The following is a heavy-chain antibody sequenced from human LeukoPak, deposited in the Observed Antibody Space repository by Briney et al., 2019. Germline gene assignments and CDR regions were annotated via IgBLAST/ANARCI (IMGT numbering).Heavy chain of an antibody. CDR3: ARGARRYYFDY. D-gene: IGHD5-24*01. CDR2: IYYSGST. V-gene: IGHV4-59*01. Sequence: SSETLSLTCTVSGGSISSYYWSWIRQPPGKGLEWIGYIYYSGSTNYNPSLKSRVTISVDTSKNQFSLKLSSVTAADTAVYYCARGARRYYFDYWGQGTLVTVSS. CDR1: GGSISSYY. J-gene: IGHJ4*02.